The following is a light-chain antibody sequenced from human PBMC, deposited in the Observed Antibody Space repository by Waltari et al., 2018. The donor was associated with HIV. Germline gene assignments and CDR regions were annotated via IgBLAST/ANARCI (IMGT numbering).Light chain of an antibody. J-gene: IGKJ3*01. V-gene: IGKV1-39*01. CDR3: LQGYSTPLT. CDR1: QNIDNF. Sequence: DIQMTQSPSSLSASVGDRVTITCRASQNIDNFLPWYQQKPGKAPTLLISGTSAFQSGVPSRFTASGSGTDFTLTINSLQPEDFATYFCLQGYSTPLTFGPGTKVDIK. CDR2: GTS.